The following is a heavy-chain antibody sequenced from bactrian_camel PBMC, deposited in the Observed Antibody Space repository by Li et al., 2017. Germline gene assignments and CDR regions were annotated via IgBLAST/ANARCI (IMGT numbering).Heavy chain of an antibody. J-gene: IGHJ4*01. CDR3: AACRVAIRDYYY. CDR2: FGENGIT. V-gene: IGHV3S53*01. CDR1: GTTYRDDC. Sequence: HVQLVESGGGSLQAGGSLRLSCAVSGTTYRDDCMGWFRQAPGKEREGVAHFGENGITRYADSVKGRFTISKDNAKNTLYLQMNNLQTEDTAVYYCAACRVAIRDYYYWGQGTQVTVS. D-gene: IGHD1*01.